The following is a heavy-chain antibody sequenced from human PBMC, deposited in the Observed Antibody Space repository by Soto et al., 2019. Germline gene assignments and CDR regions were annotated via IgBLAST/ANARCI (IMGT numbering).Heavy chain of an antibody. J-gene: IGHJ5*02. CDR3: ARGGPAAGFDL. D-gene: IGHD6-13*01. Sequence: ASVKVFCKASGYTFITNDINWVRQASGQGLEWMGWMKPSTGDSGSDPDFQGRITMTRDTATSTAYMELSSLKFEDTAVYYCARGGPAAGFDLWGQGSLVTVSS. V-gene: IGHV1-8*01. CDR2: MKPSTGDS. CDR1: GYTFITND.